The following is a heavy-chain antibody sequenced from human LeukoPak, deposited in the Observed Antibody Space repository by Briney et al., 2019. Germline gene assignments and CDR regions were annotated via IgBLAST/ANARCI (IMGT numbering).Heavy chain of an antibody. CDR3: AKEALYSAAPSWFDP. CDR2: ISGSGGST. V-gene: IGHV3-23*01. J-gene: IGHJ5*02. D-gene: IGHD6-13*01. Sequence: PRGSLRLSCAASGFTFSSYAMSWVRQAPGKGLEWVSGISGSGGSTTCAHSVKGRFTISRDNSRNTVSLKMNSLRAEDTAVYYCAKEALYSAAPSWFDPWGQGTLVTVSS. CDR1: GFTFSSYA.